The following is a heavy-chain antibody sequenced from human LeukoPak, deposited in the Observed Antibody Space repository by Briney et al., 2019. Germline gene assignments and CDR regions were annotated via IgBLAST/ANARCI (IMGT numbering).Heavy chain of an antibody. D-gene: IGHD4-17*01. CDR3: ARERIYGDFYGMDV. Sequence: ASVKVSCKASGYTFTGYYMHWVRQAPGQGLEWMGWINPNSGGTNYAQKFQGRVTMTRDTSISTAYMELGRLRSDDTAVYYCARERIYGDFYGMDVWGQGTTVTVSS. CDR2: INPNSGGT. V-gene: IGHV1-2*02. J-gene: IGHJ6*02. CDR1: GYTFTGYY.